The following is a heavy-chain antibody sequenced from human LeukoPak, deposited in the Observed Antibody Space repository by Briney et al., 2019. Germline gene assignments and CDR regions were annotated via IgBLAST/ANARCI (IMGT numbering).Heavy chain of an antibody. V-gene: IGHV1-18*01. CDR2: ISAYNGNT. CDR3: ARDWRAAGTFYYFDY. J-gene: IGHJ4*02. Sequence: GASVKVSCKASGYTFTSYGISWVRQAPGQGLEWMGWISAYNGNTNYAQKLQGRVTMTTDTSTSTAYMELRSLRSDDTAVYYCARDWRAAGTFYYFDYWGQGTLVTVSS. D-gene: IGHD1/OR15-1a*01. CDR1: GYTFTSYG.